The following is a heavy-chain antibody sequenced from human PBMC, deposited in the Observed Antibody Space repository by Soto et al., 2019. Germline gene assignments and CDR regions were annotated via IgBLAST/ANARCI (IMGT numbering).Heavy chain of an antibody. CDR2: ISAYNGNT. V-gene: IGHV1-18*01. CDR3: AREWTGTTPFDY. J-gene: IGHJ4*02. Sequence: ASGKVSCKASGYTVTSYGISWVRQAPGQGLEWMGWISAYNGNTNYAQKLQGRVTMTTDTSTSTAYMELRSLSSDDTAVYYCAREWTGTTPFDYWGQGTLVTVSS. CDR1: GYTVTSYG. D-gene: IGHD1-1*01.